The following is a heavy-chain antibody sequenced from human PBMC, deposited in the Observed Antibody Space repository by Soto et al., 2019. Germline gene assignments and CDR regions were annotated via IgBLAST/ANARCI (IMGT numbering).Heavy chain of an antibody. J-gene: IGHJ4*02. CDR1: DFSFTSHG. Sequence: QIQLVQSGPEVKKPGASMRVSCKAYDFSFTSHGISWVRQAPGQGLEWMGWISLYNGNTNYAQQFQGRVTMTTDTSTSTAYMELRSLRSDDTAMYFCAIYHLELFRFDYWGQGTLVTVSS. D-gene: IGHD2-2*01. CDR3: AIYHLELFRFDY. V-gene: IGHV1-18*04. CDR2: ISLYNGNT.